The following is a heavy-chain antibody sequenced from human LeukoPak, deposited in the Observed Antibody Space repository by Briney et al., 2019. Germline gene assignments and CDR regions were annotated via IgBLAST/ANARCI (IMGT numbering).Heavy chain of an antibody. CDR1: GFTFSTYA. V-gene: IGHV3-30-3*01. D-gene: IGHD3-10*01. Sequence: GGSLRLSCTASGFTFSTYAMHWVRQAPCKGREWMTVISKDGSKRVSTDSVRGRFTISRDNAKNTLYLQMNSLRVEDTAVYYCARDRSRLLFWIGVVDNWGQGTLVTVSS. CDR2: ISKDGSKR. J-gene: IGHJ4*02. CDR3: ARDRSRLLFWIGVVDN.